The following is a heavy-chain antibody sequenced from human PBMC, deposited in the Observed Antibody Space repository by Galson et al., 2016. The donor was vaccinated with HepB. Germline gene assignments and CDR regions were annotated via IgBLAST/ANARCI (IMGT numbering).Heavy chain of an antibody. CDR3: GRDRILELTLSGAGLDV. Sequence: SVKVSCKASGYSFSDYYMHWVRQAPGQGLEWMGIINSNGGGASYEEKFQDRVTMNRDTSKSTDYLEVRSLRSDDTATDYCGRDRILELTLSGAGLDVGGQGTTGSVSS. D-gene: IGHD3-3*01. J-gene: IGHJ6*01. CDR1: GYSFSDYY. CDR2: INSNGGGA. V-gene: IGHV1-46*01.